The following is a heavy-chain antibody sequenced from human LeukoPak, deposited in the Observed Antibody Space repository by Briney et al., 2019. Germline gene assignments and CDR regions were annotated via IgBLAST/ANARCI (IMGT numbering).Heavy chain of an antibody. CDR3: ARTTKYQFKWAGFDP. D-gene: IGHD2-2*01. CDR2: INHSGST. J-gene: IGHJ5*02. CDR1: GFNFPSYA. V-gene: IGHV4-34*01. Sequence: GSLRLSCAASGFNFPSYAMSWIRQPPGKGLEWIGEINHSGSTNYNPSLKSRVTISVDTSKNQLSLKLSSVTAADTAVYYCARTTKYQFKWAGFDPWGQGTLVTVSS.